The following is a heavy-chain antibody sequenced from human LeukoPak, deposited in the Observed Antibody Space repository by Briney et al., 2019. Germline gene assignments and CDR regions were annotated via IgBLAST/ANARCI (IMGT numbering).Heavy chain of an antibody. CDR1: GYSFTSYW. CDR3: ATKEAMIGAFDI. V-gene: IGHV5-51*01. D-gene: IGHD2-21*01. Sequence: PGESLKISCKGSGYSFTSYWIGWVRQVPGKGLEWMGIIYPSDSDTRYSPSFQGQVTISADKSINTAYLRWSSLKSSDTAIYYCATKEAMIGAFDIWGQGTMVTVSS. J-gene: IGHJ3*02. CDR2: IYPSDSDT.